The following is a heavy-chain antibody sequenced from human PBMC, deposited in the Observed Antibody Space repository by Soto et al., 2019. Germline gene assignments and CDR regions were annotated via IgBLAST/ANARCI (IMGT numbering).Heavy chain of an antibody. CDR2: IKKNGGEK. V-gene: IGHV3-7*03. CDR3: ARPGDKAMVSTGNY. D-gene: IGHD5-18*01. CDR1: GFTFSSYS. Sequence: EVQLVESGGGLVQPGGSLRLSCAASGFTFSSYSMSWVRQAPGKGLEWVANIKKNGGEKYYVASVKGRFTISRANAKNSQYLQMTSLRAEDTAVYYWARPGDKAMVSTGNYWGQGTLFTVSA. J-gene: IGHJ4*02.